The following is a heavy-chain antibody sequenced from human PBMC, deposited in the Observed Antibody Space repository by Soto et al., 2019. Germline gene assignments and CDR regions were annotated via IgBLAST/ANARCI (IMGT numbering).Heavy chain of an antibody. CDR3: ARVQGIGPQPTYYFDY. Sequence: QVQLVQSGAEVKKPGSSVKVSCKASGGTFSSYAISWVRQAPGQGLEWMGGIIPIFGTANYAQKFQGRVTITADESTSTAYMELSRLRSEDTAVYYCARVQGIGPQPTYYFDYWGQGTLVTDSS. CDR1: GGTFSSYA. V-gene: IGHV1-69*12. CDR2: IIPIFGTA. J-gene: IGHJ4*02. D-gene: IGHD3-10*01.